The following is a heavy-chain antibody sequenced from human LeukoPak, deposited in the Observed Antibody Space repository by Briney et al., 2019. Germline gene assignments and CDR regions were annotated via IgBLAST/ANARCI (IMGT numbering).Heavy chain of an antibody. CDR1: GFTFSSYG. J-gene: IGHJ6*03. Sequence: PGGSLRLSCAASGFTFSSYGMHWVRQAPGKGLEWVAFIRYDGSNKYYADSVKGRFTISRDNSKNTLYLQMNSLRAEDTAVYYCAKDQVEQLVLKAPYYYYYYMDVWGKGTTVTISS. D-gene: IGHD6-13*01. V-gene: IGHV3-30*02. CDR2: IRYDGSNK. CDR3: AKDQVEQLVLKAPYYYYYYMDV.